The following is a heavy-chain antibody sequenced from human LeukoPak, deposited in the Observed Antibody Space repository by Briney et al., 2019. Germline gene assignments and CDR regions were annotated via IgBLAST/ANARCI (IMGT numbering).Heavy chain of an antibody. CDR3: ATDSRYFDWLRLDGMDV. CDR1: GFAVSSNH. J-gene: IGHJ6*02. D-gene: IGHD3-9*01. CDR2: FDPEDGET. Sequence: PGGSLRLSCAASGFAVSSNHMNWVRQAPGKGLEWMGGFDPEDGETIYAQKFQGRVTMTEDTSTDTAYMELSSLRSEDTAVYYCATDSRYFDWLRLDGMDVWGQGTTVTVSS. V-gene: IGHV1-24*01.